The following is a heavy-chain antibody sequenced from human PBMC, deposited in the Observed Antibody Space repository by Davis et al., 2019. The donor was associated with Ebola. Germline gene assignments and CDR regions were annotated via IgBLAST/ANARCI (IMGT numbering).Heavy chain of an antibody. V-gene: IGHV4-34*01. J-gene: IGHJ4*02. D-gene: IGHD3-3*01. Sequence: MPGGSLRLSCAVYGGSFSGYYWSWIRQPPGKGLEWIGEINHSGSTNYNPSLKSRVTISVDTSKNQFSLKLSSVTAADTAVYYCARGKVWSGYSFDYWGQGTLVTVSS. CDR3: ARGKVWSGYSFDY. CDR2: INHSGST. CDR1: GGSFSGYY.